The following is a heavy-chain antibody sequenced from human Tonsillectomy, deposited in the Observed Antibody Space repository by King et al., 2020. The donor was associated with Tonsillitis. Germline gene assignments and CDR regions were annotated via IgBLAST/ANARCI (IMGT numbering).Heavy chain of an antibody. J-gene: IGHJ4*02. Sequence: QLVQSGAEVKKPGESLKISCKGSGYNFTNYYIGWVHQMPGNGLEYMGNIYPGDSDTRYSPSFQGQVTISADKSISTAYLQWSSLKASDTAMYYCAGIGVAGFDVWGQGTLLIVSS. V-gene: IGHV5-51*07. CDR2: IYPGDSDT. CDR1: GYNFTNYY. D-gene: IGHD3-9*01. CDR3: AGIGVAGFDV.